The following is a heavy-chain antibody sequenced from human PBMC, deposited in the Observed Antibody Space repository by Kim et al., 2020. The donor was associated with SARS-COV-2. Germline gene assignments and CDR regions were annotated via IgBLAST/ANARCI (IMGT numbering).Heavy chain of an antibody. J-gene: IGHJ5*02. CDR1: GGSISSSSYY. Sequence: SETLSLTCTVSGGSISSSSYYWGWIRQPPGKGLEWIGSIYYSGSTYYNPSLKSRVTISVDTSKNQFSLKLSSVTAADTAVYYCARPVPGNWNDEGPTWFDPWGQGTLVTVSS. CDR2: IYYSGST. D-gene: IGHD1-1*01. CDR3: ARPVPGNWNDEGPTWFDP. V-gene: IGHV4-39*01.